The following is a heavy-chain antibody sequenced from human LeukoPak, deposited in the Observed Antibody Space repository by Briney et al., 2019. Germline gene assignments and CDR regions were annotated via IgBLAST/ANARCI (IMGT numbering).Heavy chain of an antibody. V-gene: IGHV4-34*01. J-gene: IGHJ4*02. CDR3: ASSIAVAGRLFY. CDR1: GGSFSGYH. D-gene: IGHD6-19*01. Sequence: SETLSLTCAAYGGSFSGYHWSWIRQPPGKALEWIGIISHSGSTNYNPSLKSRVTISGDTSMTQFSLKLRSVTAADTAVYYCASSIAVAGRLFYWGQGTLVAVSS. CDR2: ISHSGST.